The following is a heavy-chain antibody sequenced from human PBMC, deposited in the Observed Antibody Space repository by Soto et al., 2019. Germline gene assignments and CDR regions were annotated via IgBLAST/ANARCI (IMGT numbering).Heavy chain of an antibody. CDR3: ARGGDIVLVPAAYNWFDP. V-gene: IGHV1-8*01. J-gene: IGHJ5*02. D-gene: IGHD2-2*01. CDR2: MNPNSGNT. Sequence: QVQLVQSGAEVKKPGASVKVSCKASGYTFTSYDINWVRQATGQGLEWMGWMNPNSGNTGYAQKFQGRVTMTRNTSISTAYMELSSLRSEDTAVYYCARGGDIVLVPAAYNWFDPWGQGTLVIVSS. CDR1: GYTFTSYD.